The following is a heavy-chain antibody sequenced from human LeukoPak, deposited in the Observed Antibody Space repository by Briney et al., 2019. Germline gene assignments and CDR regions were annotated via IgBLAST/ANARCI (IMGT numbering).Heavy chain of an antibody. Sequence: KPSETLSLTCTVSGGSISSSYWSWIRQPPGKGLEWIGYINYSGNTNYNPSLKGRVTMSVDMSKNHFSLKLRPVTAADTAVYYCARDSVYATNWFDPWGQGTLVTVSS. CDR3: ARDSVYATNWFDP. V-gene: IGHV4-59*01. D-gene: IGHD2-8*01. J-gene: IGHJ5*02. CDR2: INYSGNT. CDR1: GGSISSSY.